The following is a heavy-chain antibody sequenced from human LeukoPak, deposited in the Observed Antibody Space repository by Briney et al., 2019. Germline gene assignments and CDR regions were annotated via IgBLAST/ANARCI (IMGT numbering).Heavy chain of an antibody. V-gene: IGHV3-23*01. CDR3: AREKAYSSSWYYFDY. CDR1: GFTFSSYA. D-gene: IGHD6-13*01. J-gene: IGHJ4*02. CDR2: ISGSGGNT. Sequence: PGGSLRLSCAASGFTFSSYAMSWVRQAPGKGLEWVSAISGSGGNTYYADSVKGRFTVSRDNSNNTLYLQVNSLRAEDTAVYYCAREKAYSSSWYYFDYWGQGTLVTVSS.